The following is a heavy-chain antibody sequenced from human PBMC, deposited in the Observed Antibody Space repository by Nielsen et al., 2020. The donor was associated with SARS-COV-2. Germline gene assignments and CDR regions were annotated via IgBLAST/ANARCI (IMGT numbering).Heavy chain of an antibody. Sequence: SETLSLTCAVYGGSFSGYYWSWIRQPPGKGLEWIGEINHSGSTNYKPSLKSRVTISVDKSKNQFSLKLSSVTAVDTAVYYCARITIFGVVPSFFGYGMDVWGQGTTVTVSS. CDR1: GGSFSGYY. CDR2: INHSGST. V-gene: IGHV4-34*01. CDR3: ARITIFGVVPSFFGYGMDV. D-gene: IGHD3-3*01. J-gene: IGHJ6*02.